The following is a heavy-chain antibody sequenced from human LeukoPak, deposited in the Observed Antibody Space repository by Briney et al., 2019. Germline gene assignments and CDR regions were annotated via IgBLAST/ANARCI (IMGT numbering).Heavy chain of an antibody. CDR2: VKHDGSGK. CDR1: GLPFRTFW. CDR3: ARDLGYCTNGVCHTRFDY. D-gene: IGHD2-8*01. Sequence: GGSLGLSCSVSGLPFRTFWIRWVRQAPGQGLGGGANVKHDGSGKYYVDSVKGRFTISRDNAKNSLFLQMNSLRDEDTAVYYCARDLGYCTNGVCHTRFDYWGQGTLVAVSS. V-gene: IGHV3-7*03. J-gene: IGHJ4*02.